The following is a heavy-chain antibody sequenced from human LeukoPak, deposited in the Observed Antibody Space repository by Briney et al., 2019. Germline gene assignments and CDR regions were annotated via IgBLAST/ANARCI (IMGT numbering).Heavy chain of an antibody. D-gene: IGHD3-3*01. CDR1: GGSTSNYY. CDR3: AQSYFDFWSGPIGY. CDR2: IYTSGTT. J-gene: IGHJ4*02. Sequence: SETLSLTCTVSGGSTSNYYWSWIRQPAGKRLEWIGRIYTSGTTNYNPSLRSRVTMSVDTSKNQFSLKLRYVTAADTAIYYCAQSYFDFWSGPIGYWGQGTLVTVSS. V-gene: IGHV4-4*07.